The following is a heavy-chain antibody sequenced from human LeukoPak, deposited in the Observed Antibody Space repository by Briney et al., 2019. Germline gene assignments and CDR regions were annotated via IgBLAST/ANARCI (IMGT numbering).Heavy chain of an antibody. CDR1: GGSFSGYY. CDR2: INHSGST. Sequence: PSETLSLTCAVYGGSFSGYYWSWIRQPPGKGLEWIGEINHSGSTNYNPSLKSRVTISVDTSKNQFSLKLSSVTAADTAVYYCAARYNWNHPYFDYWGQGTLVTVSS. J-gene: IGHJ4*02. CDR3: AARYNWNHPYFDY. V-gene: IGHV4-34*01. D-gene: IGHD1-20*01.